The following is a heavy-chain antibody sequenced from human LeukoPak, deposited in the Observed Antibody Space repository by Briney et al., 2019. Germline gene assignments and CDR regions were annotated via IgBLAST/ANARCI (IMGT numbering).Heavy chain of an antibody. D-gene: IGHD2-21*02. V-gene: IGHV3-23*01. CDR2: VSKTGRTT. J-gene: IGHJ4*02. CDR1: GFSFNAYA. CDR3: AKDHDNTDSYFYFDS. Sequence: GGSLRISCAASGFSFNAYAMTWVRQAPGKGLEWVSSVSKTGRTTYYTDSVKGRFTISRDNSKNTLHLQMNRLRAEDTALYFCAKDHDNTDSYFYFDSWGLGTLATFSS.